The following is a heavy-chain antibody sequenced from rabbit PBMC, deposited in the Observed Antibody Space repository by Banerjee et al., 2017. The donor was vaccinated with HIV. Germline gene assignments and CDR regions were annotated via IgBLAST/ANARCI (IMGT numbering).Heavy chain of an antibody. CDR1: GFSFSSNYY. CDR2: IGAGVGNT. D-gene: IGHD6-1*01. Sequence: QEQLEESGGDLVKPEGSLTLTCTASGFSFSSNYYMCWVRQAPGKGLEWIACIGAGVGNTYYASWAKGRFTISKTSSTTVTLQMTSLTAADTATYWCARDGTDDAGYGYALDLRGPGTLVT. J-gene: IGHJ3*01. V-gene: IGHV1S45*01. CDR3: ARDGTDDAGYGYALDL.